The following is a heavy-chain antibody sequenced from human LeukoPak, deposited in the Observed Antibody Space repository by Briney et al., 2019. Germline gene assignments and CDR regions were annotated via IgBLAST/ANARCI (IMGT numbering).Heavy chain of an antibody. V-gene: IGHV1-69*13. CDR1: GGTFSSYA. CDR3: ATRRGAYCGGDCYSINFDY. D-gene: IGHD2-21*02. CDR2: IIPIFGTA. J-gene: IGHJ4*02. Sequence: SVKVFCKASGGTFSSYAISWVRQAPGQGLEWMGGIIPIFGTANYAQKFQGRVTITADESTSTAYMELSSLRSEDTAVYYCATRRGAYCGGDCYSINFDYWGQGTLVTVSS.